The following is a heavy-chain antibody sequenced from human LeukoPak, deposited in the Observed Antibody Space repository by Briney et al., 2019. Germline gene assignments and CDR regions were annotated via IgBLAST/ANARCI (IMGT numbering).Heavy chain of an antibody. D-gene: IGHD6-19*01. CDR2: ISGSGGST. Sequence: GGSLRLSCVGSGFIFSSYAMTWVRQAPGKGLEWVSGISGSGGSTYNADSVKGRFTISRDNSKNTLYLQVNSLRAEDTAIYYCAEARRGSGWYDAFDMWGQGTMVTVSS. CDR3: AEARRGSGWYDAFDM. J-gene: IGHJ3*02. CDR1: GFIFSSYA. V-gene: IGHV3-23*01.